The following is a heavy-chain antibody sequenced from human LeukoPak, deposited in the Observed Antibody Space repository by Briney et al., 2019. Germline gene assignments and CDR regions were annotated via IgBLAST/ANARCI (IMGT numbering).Heavy chain of an antibody. J-gene: IGHJ4*02. D-gene: IGHD3-10*01. CDR3: ARDYGWSFAN. CDR2: IKYDGSEQ. V-gene: IGHV3-7*03. Sequence: PGGSLRLSCTPSGFIFSSYWMNWVRQAPGKGPEWVANIKYDGSEQYYVDSVKGRFSISRDNTKNLLCLQMNSLRVEDTAVYYCARDYGWSFANWGQGTLVTVSS. CDR1: GFIFSSYW.